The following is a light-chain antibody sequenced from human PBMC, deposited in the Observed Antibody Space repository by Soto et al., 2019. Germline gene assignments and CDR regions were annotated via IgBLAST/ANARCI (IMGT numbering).Light chain of an antibody. V-gene: IGLV2-11*01. J-gene: IGLJ3*02. CDR3: CSYAGSSLWV. Sequence: QSALTQPRSVSGSPGQSVTISCTGTSSDVGVYNYVSWYQQHPGKAPQLVIYDVIKRPSGVPDRFSGSKSGNTASLTISGLQAEDEADYYCCSYAGSSLWVFGGGTNLTVL. CDR1: SSDVGVYNY. CDR2: DVI.